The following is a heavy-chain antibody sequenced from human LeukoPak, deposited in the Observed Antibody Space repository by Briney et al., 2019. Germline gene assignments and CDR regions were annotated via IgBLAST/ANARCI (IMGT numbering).Heavy chain of an antibody. CDR2: IKPDGSGE. V-gene: IGHV3-7*01. CDR1: GFSFSSYW. CDR3: ATEYSNGWYTGGQY. Sequence: GGSLRLSCAASGFSFSSYWMSWVRQAPGKGLEWVANIKPDGSGEYYVDSLKGRFTISRDNAKNSLYLQMNSLRAEDTAVYYCATEYSNGWYTGGQYWGQGTLVTVSS. J-gene: IGHJ1*01. D-gene: IGHD6-19*01.